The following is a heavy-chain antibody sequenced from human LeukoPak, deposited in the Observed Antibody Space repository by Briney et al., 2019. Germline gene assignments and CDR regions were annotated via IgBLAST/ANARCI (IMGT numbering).Heavy chain of an antibody. CDR3: AAMTTMTMYSYFFDS. J-gene: IGHJ4*02. D-gene: IGHD4-17*01. Sequence: PSETLSLTCTVSGDSMSDYFWTWIRQPPGKGLEWIGYAADSGGTNYNPSLKSRGTISVDSYTNHFALRLTYVTAADTAIYYCAAMTTMTMYSYFFDSWGQGTLLTVSS. V-gene: IGHV4-59*01. CDR2: AADSGGT. CDR1: GDSMSDYF.